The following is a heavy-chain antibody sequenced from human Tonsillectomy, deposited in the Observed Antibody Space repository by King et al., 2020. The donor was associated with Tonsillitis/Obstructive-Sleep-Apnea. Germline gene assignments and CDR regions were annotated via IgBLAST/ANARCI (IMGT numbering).Heavy chain of an antibody. Sequence: VQLVESGGGLVQPGGSLRLAWSASGFTFSCYAMHWVRQATGKGLEDVSAISSHGGSTYYADSVNGRFTISRDNSKNTVYLQMSSLRAEDTAVFYCVKGSSGEYYYYYMDVWGKGTTVTVSS. V-gene: IGHV3-64D*06. J-gene: IGHJ6*03. CDR2: ISSHGGST. CDR3: VKGSSGEYYYYYMDV. D-gene: IGHD2/OR15-2a*01. CDR1: GFTFSCYA.